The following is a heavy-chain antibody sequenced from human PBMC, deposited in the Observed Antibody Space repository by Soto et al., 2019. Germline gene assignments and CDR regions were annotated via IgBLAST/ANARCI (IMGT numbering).Heavy chain of an antibody. CDR2: IYYSGST. Sequence: SLTCTVSGGSISSSSYYWGWIRQPPGKGLEWIGSIYYSGSTYYNPSLKSRVTISVDRSKNQFSLKLSSVTAADTAVYYCARGQVVAAQHWGQGTLVTVSS. V-gene: IGHV4-39*07. CDR1: GGSISSSSYY. CDR3: ARGQVVAAQH. D-gene: IGHD2-15*01. J-gene: IGHJ4*02.